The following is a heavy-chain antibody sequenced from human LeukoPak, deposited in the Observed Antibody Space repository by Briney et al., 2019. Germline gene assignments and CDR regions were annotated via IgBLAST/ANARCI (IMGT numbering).Heavy chain of an antibody. CDR3: ARYGLGAYALDV. J-gene: IGHJ3*01. D-gene: IGHD3-10*01. CDR2: IHYSGAI. Sequence: PSETLSLTCTVSGGSISTYYWSWIRQPPGKGLEWIAHIHYSGAIKYNPSLKSRVSMSVDTSKNQFSLRLSSVTAADTAVYYCARYGLGAYALDVWGQGTMVTVSS. CDR1: GGSISTYY. V-gene: IGHV4-59*08.